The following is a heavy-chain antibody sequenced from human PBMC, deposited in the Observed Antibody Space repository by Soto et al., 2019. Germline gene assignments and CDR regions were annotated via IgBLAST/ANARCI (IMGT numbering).Heavy chain of an antibody. Sequence: QVQLQESGPGLVKPSETLSLTCTVSGDSISNVYWSWIRQPAGKGLESMGRVSASARTNYNPSLLIRVTMSLDTSKNQFPLRLTSVSSADTAVYFWATGMGRYLDLWGRGTLVIVSS. V-gene: IGHV4-4*07. CDR2: VSASART. CDR1: GDSISNVY. D-gene: IGHD2-8*01. CDR3: ATGMGRYLDL. J-gene: IGHJ2*01.